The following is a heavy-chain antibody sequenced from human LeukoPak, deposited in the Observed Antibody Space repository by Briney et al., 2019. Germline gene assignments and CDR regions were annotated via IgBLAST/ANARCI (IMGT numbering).Heavy chain of an antibody. V-gene: IGHV1-69*05. Sequence: EASVKVSCKASGGTFSSYAISWVRQAPGQGLEWMGGIIPIFGTANYAQKFQGRVTITTHESTSTAYMELRSMRSEDTAVYYCARGRAAAGKGNWFDPWGQGALVPVSS. CDR2: IIPIFGTA. CDR3: ARGRAAAGKGNWFDP. CDR1: GGTFSSYA. D-gene: IGHD6-13*01. J-gene: IGHJ5*02.